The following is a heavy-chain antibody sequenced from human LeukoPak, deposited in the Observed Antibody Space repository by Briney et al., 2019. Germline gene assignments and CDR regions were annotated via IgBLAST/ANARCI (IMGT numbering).Heavy chain of an antibody. CDR2: ISYDGSNK. V-gene: IGHV3-30-3*01. D-gene: IGHD3-10*01. CDR1: GFTFSSYA. Sequence: GGSLRLSCAASGFTFSSYAMHWVRQAPGKGLEWVAVISYDGSNKYYADSVKGRFTVSRDNSKNTLYLQMNSLRAEDTAVYYCARERTYYYGSGSYYYFDYWGQGTLVTVSS. CDR3: ARERTYYYGSGSYYYFDY. J-gene: IGHJ4*02.